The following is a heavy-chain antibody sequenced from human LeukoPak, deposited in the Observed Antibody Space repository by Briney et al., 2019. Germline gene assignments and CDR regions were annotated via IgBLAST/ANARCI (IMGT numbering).Heavy chain of an antibody. J-gene: IGHJ1*01. CDR3: AKDWKPDGLYDLDH. V-gene: IGHV3-53*01. D-gene: IGHD5/OR15-5a*01. CDR2: ITGNSGLI. CDR1: GFTVSSNY. Sequence: PGGSLRLSCAASGFTVSSNYMSWVRQAPGKGLEWVSVITGNSGLINYADSVKGRFTISRDNSKNTLYLQMNSLRVEDTAIYYCAKDWKPDGLYDLDHWGQGTLVIVSS.